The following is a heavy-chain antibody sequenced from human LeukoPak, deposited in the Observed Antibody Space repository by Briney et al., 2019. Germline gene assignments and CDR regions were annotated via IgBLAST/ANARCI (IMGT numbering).Heavy chain of an antibody. CDR2: ISYDGSNK. CDR3: AKDIRQQWLANYFDY. CDR1: GFTFSSYA. D-gene: IGHD6-19*01. Sequence: PGGSLRLSCAASGFTFSSYAMHWVRQAPGKGLEWVAVISYDGSNKYYADSVKGRFTISRDNSKNTLYLQMNSLRGDDTAVYYCAKDIRQQWLANYFDYWGQGTLVTVSS. V-gene: IGHV3-30-3*01. J-gene: IGHJ4*02.